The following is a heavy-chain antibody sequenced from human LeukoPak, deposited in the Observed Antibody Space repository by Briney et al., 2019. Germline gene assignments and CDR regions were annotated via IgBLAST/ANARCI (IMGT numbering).Heavy chain of an antibody. CDR3: ARGSEWSSGVSDY. V-gene: IGHV3-7*01. D-gene: IGHD3-3*01. J-gene: IGHJ4*02. CDR1: GFSFSTYW. Sequence: GSLXLSXAVSGFSFSTYWMTWVRQAPGRGLEWVANIRPDGSATFYLDSLKGRFTISRDNTKNSLYLQMNSLRPDDTAVYYCARGSEWSSGVSDYWGQGTLVTVSS. CDR2: IRPDGSAT.